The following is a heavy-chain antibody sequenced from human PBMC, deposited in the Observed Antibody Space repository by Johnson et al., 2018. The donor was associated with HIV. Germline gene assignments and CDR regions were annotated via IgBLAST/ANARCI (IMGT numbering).Heavy chain of an antibody. CDR2: IKQDGTEK. Sequence: MQLVESGGGLVQPGGSLRLSCAASGFTFSSYWMSWVRQAPGKGLERVANIKQDGTEKYYVGSVKGRFTISRDNAKNSLYLQMSSLRAEETAVYYCARDGPWLQSQRDAFDIWGQGTMVTVSS. D-gene: IGHD5-24*01. CDR3: ARDGPWLQSQRDAFDI. J-gene: IGHJ3*02. V-gene: IGHV3-7*01. CDR1: GFTFSSYW.